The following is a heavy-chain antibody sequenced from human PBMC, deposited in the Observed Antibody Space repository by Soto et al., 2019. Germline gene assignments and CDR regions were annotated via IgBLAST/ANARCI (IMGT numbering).Heavy chain of an antibody. V-gene: IGHV1-69*01. J-gene: IGHJ5*02. Sequence: QVQLVQSGAEVKKPGSSVKVSCKASGGTFSSYAISWVRQAPGQGLEWMGGIIPIFGTANYAQKFQGRVTIIADESTSTAYMELSSLRSEDTAVYYCARGNNGGSCYSCLWFDPWGQGTLVTVSS. CDR2: IIPIFGTA. D-gene: IGHD2-15*01. CDR3: ARGNNGGSCYSCLWFDP. CDR1: GGTFSSYA.